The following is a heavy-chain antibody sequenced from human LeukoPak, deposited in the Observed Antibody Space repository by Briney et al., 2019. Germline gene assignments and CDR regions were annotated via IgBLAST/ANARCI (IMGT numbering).Heavy chain of an antibody. V-gene: IGHV1-2*02. J-gene: IGHJ6*02. CDR1: GYTFTGCY. Sequence: ASVKVSCKASGYTFTGCYMHWVRQAPGQGLEWMGWINPNSGGTNYAQKFQGRVTMTRDTSISTAYMELSRLRSDDTAVYYCAREIIAVAGKRLGMDGWGQGTTVTVSS. D-gene: IGHD6-19*01. CDR2: INPNSGGT. CDR3: AREIIAVAGKRLGMDG.